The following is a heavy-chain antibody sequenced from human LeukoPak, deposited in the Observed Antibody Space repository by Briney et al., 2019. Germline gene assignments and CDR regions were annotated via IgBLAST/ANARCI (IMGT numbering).Heavy chain of an antibody. D-gene: IGHD5-18*01. CDR2: ISGSGGST. Sequence: GGSLRLSCEASGFTFSSYAMSWVRQAPGKGLEWVSAISGSGGSTYYADSVKGRFTISRDNSKNTLYLQMNSLRAEDTAVYYCAKDPRGYSYAEFDYWGQGTLVTVSS. J-gene: IGHJ4*02. V-gene: IGHV3-23*01. CDR3: AKDPRGYSYAEFDY. CDR1: GFTFSSYA.